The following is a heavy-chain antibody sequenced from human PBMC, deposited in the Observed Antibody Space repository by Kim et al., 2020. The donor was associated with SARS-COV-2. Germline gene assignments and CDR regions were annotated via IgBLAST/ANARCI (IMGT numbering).Heavy chain of an antibody. Sequence: GGSLRLSCAASGFTFDDYTMHWVRQAPEKGLEWVSLISWDGGRQYYADSVKGRFTISRDNSKNSLYLQMNSLRTEDTALYYCAKIAGHSGYPKDYWGQGTLVTVSS. CDR1: GFTFDDYT. CDR2: ISWDGGRQ. D-gene: IGHD5-12*01. CDR3: AKIAGHSGYPKDY. J-gene: IGHJ4*02. V-gene: IGHV3-43*01.